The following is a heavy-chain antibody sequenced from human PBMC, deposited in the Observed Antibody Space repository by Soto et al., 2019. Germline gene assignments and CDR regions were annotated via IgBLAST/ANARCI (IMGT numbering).Heavy chain of an antibody. CDR1: GYSIISGCY. Sequence: SETLSLTCTVSGYSIISGCYWGFIRQPPGKRLEWIGSMYPTGSTYYNPSLKSRVTMSVDTSNNEFSLKLTSVTAADTAVYHCVRDLNYGLYYFDYWGQGTLVTVSS. CDR3: VRDLNYGLYYFDY. V-gene: IGHV4-38-2*02. D-gene: IGHD3-10*01. J-gene: IGHJ4*02. CDR2: MYPTGST.